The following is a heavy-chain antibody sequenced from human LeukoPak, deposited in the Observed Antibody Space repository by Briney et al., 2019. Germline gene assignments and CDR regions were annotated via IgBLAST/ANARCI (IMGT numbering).Heavy chain of an antibody. CDR2: IYYSGST. CDR3: ARLGSSSWTDY. CDR1: GGSISSYY. J-gene: IGHJ4*02. V-gene: IGHV4-59*08. D-gene: IGHD6-13*01. Sequence: SETLSLTCTVSGGSISSYYWSWIRQPPGKGLEWIGYIYYSGSTNYNPSLKSRVTISVNTSKNQFSLKLSSVTAADTAVYYCARLGSSSWTDYWGQGTLVTVSS.